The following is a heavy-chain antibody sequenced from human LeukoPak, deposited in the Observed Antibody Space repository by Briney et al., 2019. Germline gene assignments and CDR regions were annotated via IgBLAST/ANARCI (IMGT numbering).Heavy chain of an antibody. D-gene: IGHD3-16*01. CDR2: IIPILGIA. V-gene: IGHV1-69*04. CDR1: GGTFTSYA. Sequence: SVKVSCKASGGTFTSYAISWVRQAPGQGLEWMGRIIPILGIANYAQKFQGRVTITTDKSTSTAYMELSSLRSEDTAVYYCARGARYPLGPRGTDYYYYYYLDVWGKGTTVTVSS. J-gene: IGHJ6*03. CDR3: ARGARYPLGPRGTDYYYYYYLDV.